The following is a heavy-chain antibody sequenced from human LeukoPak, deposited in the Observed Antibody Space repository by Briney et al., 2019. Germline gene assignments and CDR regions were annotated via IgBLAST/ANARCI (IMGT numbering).Heavy chain of an antibody. D-gene: IGHD3-3*01. CDR3: ARTDFWSGPPGFDY. CDR2: IYTSGST. J-gene: IGHJ4*02. V-gene: IGHV4-4*07. CDR1: GGSISSYY. Sequence: SETLSLTCTVSGGSISSYYWSWIRQPAGKGLEWIGRIYTSGSTNYNPSLKSRVTMSVDASKNQFSLKLSSVTAADTAAYYCARTDFWSGPPGFDYWGQGTLVTVSS.